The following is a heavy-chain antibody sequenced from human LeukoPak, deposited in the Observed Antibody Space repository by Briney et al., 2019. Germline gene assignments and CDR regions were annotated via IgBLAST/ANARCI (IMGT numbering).Heavy chain of an antibody. Sequence: SETLSLTSTVSGGSISSYYWSWIRQPPGKGLEWIGYIYYSGSTNYNPSLKRRVTISVDTSKNQFSLKLSSVTAADTAVYYCARQAAADTFDPWGQGTLVTVSS. CDR2: IYYSGST. J-gene: IGHJ5*02. V-gene: IGHV4-59*01. D-gene: IGHD6-13*01. CDR1: GGSISSYY. CDR3: ARQAAADTFDP.